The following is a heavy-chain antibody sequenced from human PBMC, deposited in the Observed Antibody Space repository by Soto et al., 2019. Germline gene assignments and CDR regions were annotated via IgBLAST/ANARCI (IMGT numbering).Heavy chain of an antibody. CDR2: IRSKAYGGTT. Sequence: PGGSLRLSCTASGFTFGDYAMSWFRQAPGKGLEWVGFIRSKAYGGTTEYAASVKGRFTISRDDSKSIAYLQMNSLKTEDTAVYYCTRDGAAGAYYYYYGMDVWGQGTTVTVSS. J-gene: IGHJ6*02. V-gene: IGHV3-49*03. CDR1: GFTFGDYA. CDR3: TRDGAAGAYYYYYGMDV. D-gene: IGHD6-13*01.